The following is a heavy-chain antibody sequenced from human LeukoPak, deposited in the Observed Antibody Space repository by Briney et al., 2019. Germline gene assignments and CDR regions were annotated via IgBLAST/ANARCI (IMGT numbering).Heavy chain of an antibody. CDR1: GGSFSGYY. J-gene: IGHJ5*02. D-gene: IGHD3-3*01. CDR3: ARVYDFWSGYYKPLYNWFDP. CDR2: INHSGGT. V-gene: IGHV4-34*01. Sequence: SETLSLTCAVYGGSFSGYYWSWIRQPPGKGLEWIGEINHSGGTNYNPSLKSRVTISVDTYKNQFSLKLSSVTAADTAVYYCARVYDFWSGYYKPLYNWFDPWGQGTLVTVSS.